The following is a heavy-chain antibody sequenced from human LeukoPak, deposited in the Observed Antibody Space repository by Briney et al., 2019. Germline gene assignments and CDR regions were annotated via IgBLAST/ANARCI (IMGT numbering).Heavy chain of an antibody. CDR2: IKGDGSLQ. CDR1: GFTFSSSW. Sequence: GGSLRLACEASGFTFSSSWMNWVRQAPGKGLEWVANIKGDGSLQYYVDSVKGRFTISRDNAKNSMYLQMNSLRAEDTALYYCARAPRAHDIFFESWGQGTLVTVSS. D-gene: IGHD3-9*01. V-gene: IGHV3-7*01. J-gene: IGHJ4*02. CDR3: ARAPRAHDIFFES.